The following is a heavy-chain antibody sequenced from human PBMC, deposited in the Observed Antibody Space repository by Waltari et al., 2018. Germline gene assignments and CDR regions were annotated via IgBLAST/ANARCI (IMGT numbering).Heavy chain of an antibody. D-gene: IGHD1-26*01. CDR3: ARDRTLGGSFAFDI. J-gene: IGHJ3*02. CDR1: GFTFSSYS. CDR2: ISSSSSYI. V-gene: IGHV3-21*01. Sequence: EVQLVESGGGLVKPGGSLRLSCAASGFTFSSYSMNWVRQAPGKGLEWVSSISSSSSYIYYADSVKGRFTISRDNAKNSLYLQMNSLRAEDTAVYYCARDRTLGGSFAFDICGQGTMVTVSS.